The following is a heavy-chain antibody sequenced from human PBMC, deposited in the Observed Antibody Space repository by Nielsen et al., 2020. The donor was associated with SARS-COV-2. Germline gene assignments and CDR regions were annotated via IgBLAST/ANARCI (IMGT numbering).Heavy chain of an antibody. J-gene: IGHJ6*02. Sequence: GESLKISCAASGFTFSSYAMSWVRQAPGKGLEWVGRIRSKANSYATAYAASVKGRFTISRDDSKNTAYLQMNSLKTEDTAVYYCTRLGSSPSRGYYYYGMDVWGQGTTVTVSS. CDR2: IRSKANSYAT. V-gene: IGHV3-73*01. D-gene: IGHD6-6*01. CDR3: TRLGSSPSRGYYYYGMDV. CDR1: GFTFSSYA.